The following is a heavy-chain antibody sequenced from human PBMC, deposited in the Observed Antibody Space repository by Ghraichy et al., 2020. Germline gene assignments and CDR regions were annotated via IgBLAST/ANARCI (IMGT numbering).Heavy chain of an antibody. CDR1: GGSFSGYY. CDR2: INHSGST. CDR3: ARDSGYSYGVRYYFDY. Sequence: SETLSLTCAVYGGSFSGYYWSWIRQPPGKGLEWIGEINHSGSTNYNPSLKSRVTISVDTSKNQFSLKLSSVTAADTAVYYCARDSGYSYGVRYYFDYWGQGTLVTVSS. V-gene: IGHV4-34*01. D-gene: IGHD5-18*01. J-gene: IGHJ4*02.